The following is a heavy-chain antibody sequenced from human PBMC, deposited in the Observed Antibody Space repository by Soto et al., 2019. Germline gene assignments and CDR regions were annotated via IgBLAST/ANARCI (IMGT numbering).Heavy chain of an antibody. CDR1: GGSFTSNNW. J-gene: IGHJ4*02. V-gene: IGHV4-4*02. CDR3: ASRDPGTSVDY. CDR2: IYRTGST. Sequence: SETLSLTCAVSGGSFTSNNWWTWVRQPPGQGLEWIGEIYRTGSTNYNPSLKSQVTISLDKSENQFSLKVTSLTAADTAVYYCASRDPGTSVDYWGQGTLVTASS. D-gene: IGHD1-7*01.